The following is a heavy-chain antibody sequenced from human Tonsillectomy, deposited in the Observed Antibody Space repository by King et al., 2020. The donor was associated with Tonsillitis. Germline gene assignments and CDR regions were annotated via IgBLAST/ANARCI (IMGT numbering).Heavy chain of an antibody. CDR1: GFTFTGSA. D-gene: IGHD3-22*01. V-gene: IGHV1-58*02. CDR3: ATATFYYDSSGYYPFDL. Sequence: MQLVQSGPEVKKPGTSVKVSCKASGFTFTGSAMQWVRQARGKRLEWLGWIVIGRGKTSYAQKFRERRTITRDMSTSTAHVDLSSLRSEDTAGYYCATATFYYDSSGYYPFDLWGQGTLVTVSS. J-gene: IGHJ4*02. CDR2: IVIGRGKT.